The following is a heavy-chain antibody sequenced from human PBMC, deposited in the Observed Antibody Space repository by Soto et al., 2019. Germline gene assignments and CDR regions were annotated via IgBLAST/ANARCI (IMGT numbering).Heavy chain of an antibody. V-gene: IGHV3-23*01. D-gene: IGHD2-15*01. J-gene: IGHJ4*02. CDR3: AKCLCSGGNCYRVSYFDY. CDR2: VSSSGVGT. Sequence: GGSLRLSCAASGFTFSSYAMSWVRQAPGKGLEWVSAVSSSGVGTSYADSVQGRFTISRDNSKNTLYLQMNSLRAEDTAVYYCAKCLCSGGNCYRVSYFDYWGQGTLVTVSS. CDR1: GFTFSSYA.